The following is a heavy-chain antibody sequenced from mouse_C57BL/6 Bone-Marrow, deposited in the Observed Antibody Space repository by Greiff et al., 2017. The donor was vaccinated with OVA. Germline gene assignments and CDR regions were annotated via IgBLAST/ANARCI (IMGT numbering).Heavy chain of an antibody. Sequence: DVMLVESGGGLVKPGGSLKLSCAASGFTFSDYGMHWVRQAPEKGLEWVAYISSGSSTIYYADTVKGRFTISRDNAKNTLFLQMTSLRSEDTAMYYCASKSFITTVVADWYFDVWGTGTTVTVSS. CDR3: ASKSFITTVVADWYFDV. D-gene: IGHD1-1*01. J-gene: IGHJ1*03. V-gene: IGHV5-17*01. CDR1: GFTFSDYG. CDR2: ISSGSSTI.